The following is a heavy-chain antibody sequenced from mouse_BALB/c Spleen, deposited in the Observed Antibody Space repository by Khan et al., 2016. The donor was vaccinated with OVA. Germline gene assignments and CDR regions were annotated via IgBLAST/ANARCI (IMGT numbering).Heavy chain of an antibody. CDR2: IFPGTGTT. CDR1: GYSFSSYW. Sequence: QVRLQQSGAELVKPGASVKLSCKTSGYSFSSYWIQWVKQRPGQGLGWIGQIFPGTGTTSYNENFKGKATLTVDTSSSTAYMQLSSLTSEDSAVYCCARGYCGNYEFVYWGRGTLVTVSP. V-gene: IGHV1S132*01. D-gene: IGHD1-1*02. CDR3: ARGYCGNYEFVY. J-gene: IGHJ3*01.